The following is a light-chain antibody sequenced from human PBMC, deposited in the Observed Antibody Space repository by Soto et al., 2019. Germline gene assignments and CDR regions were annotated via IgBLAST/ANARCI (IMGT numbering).Light chain of an antibody. CDR2: EGS. V-gene: IGLV2-23*01. Sequence: QSVLTQPASVSGSPGQSITISCTGTSSDVGGYNLVSWYQQHPGKAPKLMIYEGSQRPSGVSNRFSCSKSGNTASLTISGLEAEDEADYYCYSYAGRNLYVFGTGTKVTV. J-gene: IGLJ1*01. CDR3: YSYAGRNLYV. CDR1: SSDVGGYNL.